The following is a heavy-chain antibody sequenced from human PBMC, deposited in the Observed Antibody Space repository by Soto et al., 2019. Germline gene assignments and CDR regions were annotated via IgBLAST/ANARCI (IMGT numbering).Heavy chain of an antibody. D-gene: IGHD3-10*01. V-gene: IGHV4-31*03. CDR1: GGSISSGGYY. CDR2: IYYSGST. Sequence: SETLSLTCTVSGGSISSGGYYWSWIRQHPGKGLEWIGYIYYSGSTYYNPSLKSRVTISVDTSKNQFSLKLSSVTAADTAVYYCGFGRFPSQVFDIWGQGTMVTVSS. CDR3: GFGRFPSQVFDI. J-gene: IGHJ3*02.